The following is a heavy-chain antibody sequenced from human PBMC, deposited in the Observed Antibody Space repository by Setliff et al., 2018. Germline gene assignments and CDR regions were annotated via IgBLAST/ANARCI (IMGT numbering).Heavy chain of an antibody. J-gene: IGHJ4*02. Sequence: PSETLSLTCSVSGGSISSGSDYWTWIRQPAGKGLEWIGHIYTSGSTKYNPSLKSRVTISADTSKNQFSLQLTSVTAADTAVYYCARGRAGHSGHWGQGTLVTVSS. V-gene: IGHV4-61*09. CDR3: ARGRAGHSGH. CDR2: IYTSGST. CDR1: GGSISSGSDY. D-gene: IGHD6-19*01.